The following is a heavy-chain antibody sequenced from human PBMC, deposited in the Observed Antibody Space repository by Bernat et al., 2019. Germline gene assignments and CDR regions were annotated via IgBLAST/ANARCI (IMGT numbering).Heavy chain of an antibody. V-gene: IGHV3-53*01. J-gene: IGHJ3*02. Sequence: EVQLVESGGGLIQPGGSLRLSCAASGFTVSNNYMSWVRQAPGKGLEWVSVIYSGGSTHHADSVKGRFNISRDNSKNTLHLQMNSLRAEDTAVYYCARGQYCTTTRCRDGYDVFDIWGQGTMVTVSS. CDR3: ARGQYCTTTRCRDGYDVFDI. D-gene: IGHD2-2*01. CDR2: IYSGGST. CDR1: GFTVSNNY.